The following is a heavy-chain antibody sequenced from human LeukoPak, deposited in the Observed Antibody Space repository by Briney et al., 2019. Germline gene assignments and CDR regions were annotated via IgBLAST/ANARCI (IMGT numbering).Heavy chain of an antibody. Sequence: GGSLRLSCAASGFTFSSYGMHWVRQAQGKGLEWVAFIRYDGNNKNYADSVKGRFTISRDNSKNTLYLQMNSLRAEDTAVYYCAELGITMIGGVWGKGTTVTISS. CDR1: GFTFSSYG. J-gene: IGHJ6*04. V-gene: IGHV3-30*02. D-gene: IGHD3-10*02. CDR2: IRYDGNNK. CDR3: AELGITMIGGV.